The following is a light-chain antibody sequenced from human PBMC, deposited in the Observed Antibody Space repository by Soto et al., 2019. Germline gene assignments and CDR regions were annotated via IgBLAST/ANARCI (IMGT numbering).Light chain of an antibody. V-gene: IGKV3-15*01. CDR2: GAS. CDR3: QQYNTWPPDRT. CDR1: QSVSSN. Sequence: EIVMTQSPATLSVSPGERATLSCRASQSVSSNLAWYQQKPCQAPRLLIYGASTRATGIPARFSGSGSGTEFTLTISSLQSEDFAIYFCQQYNTWPPDRTFGQGTKVEIK. J-gene: IGKJ1*01.